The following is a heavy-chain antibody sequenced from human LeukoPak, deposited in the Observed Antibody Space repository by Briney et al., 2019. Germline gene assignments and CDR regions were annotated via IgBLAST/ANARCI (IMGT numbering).Heavy chain of an antibody. Sequence: GGSLRLSCAASGFTFSSYAMHWVRQAPGKGLEWGAVISYDGSNKYYADSVKGRFTISRDNSKNTLYLQMNSLRAEDTAVYYCARSYSSSSDYWGQGTLVTVSS. J-gene: IGHJ4*02. CDR2: ISYDGSNK. V-gene: IGHV3-30-3*01. CDR1: GFTFSSYA. CDR3: ARSYSSSSDY. D-gene: IGHD6-13*01.